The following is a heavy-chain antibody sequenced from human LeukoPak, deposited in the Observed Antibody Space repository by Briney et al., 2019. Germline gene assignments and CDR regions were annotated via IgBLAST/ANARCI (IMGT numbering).Heavy chain of an antibody. CDR3: ARDPPAVTANTYG. CDR1: GFTVSNNY. V-gene: IGHV3-66*01. D-gene: IGHD5-18*01. CDR2: IYSGGTT. Sequence: PGGSLRLSCAASGFTVSNNYMNWVRQAPGKGLEWVSPIYSGGTTYYADSVKGRFTISRDGSKNTLYLQMNSLRVEDTAVYYCARDPPAVTANTYGWGQGPLVTVSS. J-gene: IGHJ4*02.